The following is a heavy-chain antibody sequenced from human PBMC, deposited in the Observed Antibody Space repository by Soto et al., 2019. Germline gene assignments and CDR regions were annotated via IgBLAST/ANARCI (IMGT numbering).Heavy chain of an antibody. D-gene: IGHD2-15*01. CDR3: AHRSVSGGSCYSMRFVP. CDR1: GFSLSTSGVG. CDR2: IYWDDDK. V-gene: IGHV2-5*02. Sequence: QITLKESGPTLVKPTQTLTLTCTFSGFSLSTSGVGVGWIRQPPGKALEWLALIYWDDDKRYSPSLKSRHTITKDTSKNLVVRTITTMDPVDTATYYCAHRSVSGGSCYSMRFVPWGQGTPVTVFS. J-gene: IGHJ5*02.